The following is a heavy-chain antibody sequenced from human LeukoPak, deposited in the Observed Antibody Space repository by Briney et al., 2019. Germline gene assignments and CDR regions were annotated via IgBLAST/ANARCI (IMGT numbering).Heavy chain of an antibody. J-gene: IGHJ4*02. D-gene: IGHD2-15*01. CDR2: ISGSGGST. V-gene: IGHV3-23*01. CDR3: ATHCSGGSCYFTNFDY. Sequence: GGSLRLSCAASGFTFSSYAMSWVRQAPGKGLEWVSAISGSGGSTYYADSVKGRFTISRDNSKNTLYLQMNSLRAEDTAVYYCATHCSGGSCYFTNFDYWGQGTLVTVSS. CDR1: GFTFSSYA.